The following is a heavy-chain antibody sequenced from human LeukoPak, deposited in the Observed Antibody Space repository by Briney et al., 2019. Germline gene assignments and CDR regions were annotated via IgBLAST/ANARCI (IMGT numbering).Heavy chain of an antibody. CDR1: GFTFSNYG. CDR3: AHGSMYQLDY. J-gene: IGHJ4*02. CDR2: MSGSGGHM. D-gene: IGHD2-2*01. Sequence: GGTLRLSCAASGFTFSNYGMSWVRQAPGKGLEWVSAMSGSGGHMYYADSVKGRFTISRDNAKNTLYLQMNSLRAEDTAVYYCAHGSMYQLDYWGQGTLVTVSS. V-gene: IGHV3-23*01.